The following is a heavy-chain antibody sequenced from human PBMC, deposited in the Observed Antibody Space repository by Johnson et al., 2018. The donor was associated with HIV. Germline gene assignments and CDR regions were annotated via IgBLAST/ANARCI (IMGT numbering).Heavy chain of an antibody. Sequence: EKLVESGGGLVQPGGSLRLSCAASRFTFSSYWMNWVRQAPGKGLEWVANIKQDGSERYYVDSVKGRFTISRDNAKNSLYLQMNSLRAEDTAVYYCASSNVVGYSNYPDAFDIWGQGTMVTVSS. CDR1: RFTFSSYW. CDR2: IKQDGSER. V-gene: IGHV3-7*03. J-gene: IGHJ3*02. CDR3: ASSNVVGYSNYPDAFDI. D-gene: IGHD6-13*01.